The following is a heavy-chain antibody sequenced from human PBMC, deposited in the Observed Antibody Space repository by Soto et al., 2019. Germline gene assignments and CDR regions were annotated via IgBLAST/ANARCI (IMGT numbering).Heavy chain of an antibody. CDR3: TTEYYDILTGYPYLGY. Sequence: GGSLRLSCAASGFTFSNAWMNWVRQAPGKGLEWVGRIKSKTDGGTTDYAAPVKGRFTISRDDSKNTLYLQMNSLKTEDTAVYYCTTEYYDILTGYPYLGYWGQGTQVTVSS. CDR2: IKSKTDGGTT. V-gene: IGHV3-15*07. D-gene: IGHD3-9*01. CDR1: GFTFSNAW. J-gene: IGHJ4*02.